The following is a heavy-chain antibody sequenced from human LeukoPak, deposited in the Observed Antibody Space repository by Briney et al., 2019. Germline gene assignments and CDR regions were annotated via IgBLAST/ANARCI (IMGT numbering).Heavy chain of an antibody. CDR2: INPTTGNP. V-gene: IGHV7-4-1*02. D-gene: IGHD3-3*01. Sequence: ASVKVSCKASGYTFTNYAMNWVRQAPGQGLEWMGWINPTTGNPTYAQGFTGRFVFSLDTSVSTAYLQISSLKAEDTAMYYCARATSIFGVVSDFDYWGQGTLVTVSS. J-gene: IGHJ4*02. CDR1: GYTFTNYA. CDR3: ARATSIFGVVSDFDY.